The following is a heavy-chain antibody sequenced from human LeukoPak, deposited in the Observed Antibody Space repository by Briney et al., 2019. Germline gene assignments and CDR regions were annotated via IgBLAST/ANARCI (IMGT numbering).Heavy chain of an antibody. Sequence: SVKVSCKASGGTFSSYAISWVRQATGQGLEWMGGIIPIFGTANYAQKFQGRVTITADESTSTAYVELSSLRSEDTAVYYCARERRVVGANYYYYGMDVWGQGTTVTVSS. CDR1: GGTFSSYA. CDR3: ARERRVVGANYYYYGMDV. J-gene: IGHJ6*02. D-gene: IGHD1-26*01. V-gene: IGHV1-69*13. CDR2: IIPIFGTA.